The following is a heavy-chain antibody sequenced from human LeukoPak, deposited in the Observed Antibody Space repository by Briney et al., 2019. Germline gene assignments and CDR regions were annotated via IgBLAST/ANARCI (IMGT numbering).Heavy chain of an antibody. CDR1: GGSISSGDYY. D-gene: IGHD6-13*01. CDR3: ARAMVPYSSSWYWFDP. Sequence: PSETLSLTCTVSGGSISSGDYYWSWIRQPPGKGLEWIGYIYYSGSTYYSPSLKGRVTMSVDTSKNQFSLKLSSVTAADTAVYYCARAMVPYSSSWYWFDPWGQGTLVTVSS. J-gene: IGHJ5*02. CDR2: IYYSGST. V-gene: IGHV4-30-4*01.